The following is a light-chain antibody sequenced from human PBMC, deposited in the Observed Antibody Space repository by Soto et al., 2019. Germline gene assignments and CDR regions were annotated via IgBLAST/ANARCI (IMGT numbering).Light chain of an antibody. CDR2: DAS. J-gene: IGKJ5*01. CDR3: QPYDNLPLT. V-gene: IGKV1-33*01. Sequence: DFQMTQSPSSLSASVGDRVTITCRATQSIKNFLNWYQQKPGRAPKLLISDASTLQRGVPSRFSGSGSGTHFTFVISSLQPEDVGTYYCQPYDNLPLTFGQRTRLDIK. CDR1: QSIKNF.